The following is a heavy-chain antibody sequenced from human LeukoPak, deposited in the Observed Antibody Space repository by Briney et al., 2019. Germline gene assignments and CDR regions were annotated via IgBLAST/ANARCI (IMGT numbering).Heavy chain of an antibody. V-gene: IGHV3-74*01. J-gene: IGHJ5*02. CDR1: VFTLSSYW. D-gene: IGHD3-10*01. CDR2: INSDGSST. Sequence: QPGGSLRLSCAASVFTLSSYWMHWVRQAPGKGLVWVSRINSDGSSTSYADSVKGRFTISRDNAKNTLYLQMNSLRAEDTAVYYCARDREKGSETLFDPWGQGTLVTVSS. CDR3: ARDREKGSETLFDP.